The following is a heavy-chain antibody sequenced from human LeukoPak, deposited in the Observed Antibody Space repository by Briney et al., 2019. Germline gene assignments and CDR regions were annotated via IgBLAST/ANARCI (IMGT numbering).Heavy chain of an antibody. CDR1: GYTFTGYY. CDR3: ARDESSYDFWSGYSEYFQH. Sequence: PWASVKVSCKASGYTFTGYYMHWVRQAPGQGLEWMGWINPNSGGTNYAQKFQGRVTMTRDTSISTAYMELSRLRSDDTAVYYCARDESSYDFWSGYSEYFQHWGQGTLVTVSS. D-gene: IGHD3-3*01. J-gene: IGHJ1*01. V-gene: IGHV1-2*02. CDR2: INPNSGGT.